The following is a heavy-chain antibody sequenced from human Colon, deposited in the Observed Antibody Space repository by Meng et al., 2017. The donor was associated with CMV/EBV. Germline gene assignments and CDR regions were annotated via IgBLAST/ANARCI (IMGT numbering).Heavy chain of an antibody. CDR1: GFTFSSYS. Sequence: AGSGFTFSSYSMNWVRQAPGMGLEWVSSISSSSSYMYYSDSVKGRFTISRDNAKNSLYLQVNSLRAEDTAVYYCARERGYSYGYADYWGQGTLVTVSS. J-gene: IGHJ4*02. CDR3: ARERGYSYGYADY. CDR2: ISSSSSYM. D-gene: IGHD5-18*01. V-gene: IGHV3-21*01.